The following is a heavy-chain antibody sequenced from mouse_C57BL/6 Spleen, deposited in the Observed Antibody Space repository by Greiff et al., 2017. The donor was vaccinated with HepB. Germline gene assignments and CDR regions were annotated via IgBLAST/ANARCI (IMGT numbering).Heavy chain of an antibody. Sequence: DVKLVESGGGLVQPGGSLKLSCAASGFTFSDYGMAWVRQAPRKGPEWVAFISNLAYSIYYADTVTGRFTISRENAKNTLYLEMSSLRSEDTAMYYCARHGGSYYFDYWGQGTTLTVSS. J-gene: IGHJ2*01. CDR1: GFTFSDYG. CDR2: ISNLAYSI. CDR3: ARHGGSYYFDY. V-gene: IGHV5-15*01.